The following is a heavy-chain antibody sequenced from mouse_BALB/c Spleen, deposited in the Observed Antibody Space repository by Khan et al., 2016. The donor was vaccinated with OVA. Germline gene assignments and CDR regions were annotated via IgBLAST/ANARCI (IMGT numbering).Heavy chain of an antibody. CDR1: GYTFTDYS. CDR3: ARRIHWYFDV. CDR2: INTETGEP. V-gene: IGHV9-2-1*01. J-gene: IGHJ1*01. Sequence: QIQLVQSGPELKKPGETVKISCKASGYTFTDYSMNWVKQAPGKGLKWMGWINTETGEPTYADDFKGRFAFSLETSANTAYLQLKTLKNEDTATYCCARRIHWYFDVWGSGTTVTVSS.